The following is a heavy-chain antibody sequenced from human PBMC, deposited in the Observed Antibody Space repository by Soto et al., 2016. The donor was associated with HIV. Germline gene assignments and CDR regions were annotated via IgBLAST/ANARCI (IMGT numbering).Heavy chain of an antibody. CDR1: GVSISSNNW. Sequence: QVQLQGSGPGLVKPSGTLSLTCTVSGVSISSNNWWTWVRQPPGKGLEWIAEIYHNGKTNYNPFLKSRFTISLDKSKNQFSLESSSVTAADTAVYYCARGWSITTLSDAFDIWGQGTMVTGLF. D-gene: IGHD3-3*01. J-gene: IGHJ3*02. CDR2: IYHNGKT. CDR3: ARGWSITTLSDAFDI. V-gene: IGHV4-4*02.